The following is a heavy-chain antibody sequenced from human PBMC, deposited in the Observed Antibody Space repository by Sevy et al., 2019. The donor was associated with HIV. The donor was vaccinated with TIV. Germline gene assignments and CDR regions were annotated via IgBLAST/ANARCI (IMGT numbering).Heavy chain of an antibody. J-gene: IGHJ6*02. Sequence: GGSLRLSCAASGFTFSSYAMSWVRQAPGKGLEWVSAISGSGGSTYYADSVKGRFTISRDNSKNTLYLQMNSLRAEDTAIYYCARGRKTTEEWLEELDYYYGLDVWGQGTTVTVSS. CDR3: ARGRKTTEEWLEELDYYYGLDV. CDR1: GFTFSSYA. V-gene: IGHV3-23*01. D-gene: IGHD2-8*01. CDR2: ISGSGGST.